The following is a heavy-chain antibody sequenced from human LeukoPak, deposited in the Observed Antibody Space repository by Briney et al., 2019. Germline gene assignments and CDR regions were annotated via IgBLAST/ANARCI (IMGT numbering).Heavy chain of an antibody. CDR1: GFTVSSNY. CDR2: IYSGGST. J-gene: IGHJ3*02. Sequence: PGGSLRLSCAASGFTVSSNYMSWVRQAPGKGLEWVSVIYSGGSTYYADSVKGRFTISRDNSKNTLYLQMNSLRTEDTAVYYRARGAQYYDFWSGYYPPPHAFDIWGQGTMVTVSS. V-gene: IGHV3-66*01. D-gene: IGHD3-3*01. CDR3: ARGAQYYDFWSGYYPPPHAFDI.